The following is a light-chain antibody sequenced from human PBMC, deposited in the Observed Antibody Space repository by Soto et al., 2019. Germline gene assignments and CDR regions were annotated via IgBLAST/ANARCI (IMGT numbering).Light chain of an antibody. CDR1: QDISNY. V-gene: IGKV1-33*01. J-gene: IGKJ1*01. Sequence: IQMTQSPSSLAASVGDRVTITCQASQDISNYLNWYQQKPGKAPKLLIYDASNLETGVPSRFSGSGSGTDFTFTISSLQPEDIATYYCQQYDNLPGFGQGTKVDIK. CDR3: QQYDNLPG. CDR2: DAS.